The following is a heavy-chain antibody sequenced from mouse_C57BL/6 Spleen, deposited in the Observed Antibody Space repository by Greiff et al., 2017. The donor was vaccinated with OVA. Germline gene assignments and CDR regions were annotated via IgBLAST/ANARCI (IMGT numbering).Heavy chain of an antibody. CDR1: GYTFTSYW. J-gene: IGHJ4*01. Sequence: VKLQQPGAELVMPGASVKLSCKASGYTFTSYWMHWVKQRPGQGLEWIGEIDPSDSYTNYNQKFKGKSTLTVDKSSSTAYMQLSSLTSEDSAVYYCARGMETMDYWGQGTSVTVSS. CDR3: ARGMETMDY. V-gene: IGHV1-69*01. CDR2: IDPSDSYT. D-gene: IGHD2-3*01.